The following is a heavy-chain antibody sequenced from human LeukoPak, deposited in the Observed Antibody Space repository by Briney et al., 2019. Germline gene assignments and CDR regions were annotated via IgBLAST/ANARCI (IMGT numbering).Heavy chain of an antibody. J-gene: IGHJ4*02. D-gene: IGHD6-13*01. V-gene: IGHV4-61*02. CDR3: ARQAGYRSSWYHY. CDR1: GGSISSGSYY. CDR2: IYSSGSA. Sequence: SETLSLTCTVSGGSISSGSYYWSWIRQPAGKGLEWIGRIYSSGSANYNPSLKSRVTISVDTSKNQFSLKLSSVTAADTAVYYCARQAGYRSSWYHYWGQGTLVTVSS.